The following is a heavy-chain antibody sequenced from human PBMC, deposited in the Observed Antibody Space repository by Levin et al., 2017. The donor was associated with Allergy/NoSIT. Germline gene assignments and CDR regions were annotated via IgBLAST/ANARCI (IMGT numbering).Heavy chain of an antibody. D-gene: IGHD6-6*01. V-gene: IGHV3-33*08. J-gene: IGHJ6*02. Sequence: GGSLRLSCAAPRFTFSNYDMHWVRQAPGKGLEWVAVIWYDGSKKYYADSVKGRLTISRDNSKNTLYLQMNSLRGDDTAVYYCARGRIAARRYYYYGFDVWGQGTTVTVSS. CDR3: ARGRIAARRYYYYGFDV. CDR2: IWYDGSKK. CDR1: RFTFSNYD.